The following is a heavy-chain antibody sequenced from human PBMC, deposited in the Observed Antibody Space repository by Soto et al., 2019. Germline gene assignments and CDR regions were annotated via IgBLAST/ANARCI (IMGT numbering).Heavy chain of an antibody. V-gene: IGHV1-69*01. CDR3: ARGKSVVTPLTSLYWYFDL. D-gene: IGHD2-21*02. CDR2: IIPIFGTA. Sequence: QVQLVQSGAEVKKPGSSVKVSCKASGGTFSSYAISWVRQAPGQGLEWMGGIIPIFGTANYAQKFQGRVTITADESTSTAYMELSSLRSEDTAVYYWARGKSVVTPLTSLYWYFDLWGRGTLVTVSS. CDR1: GGTFSSYA. J-gene: IGHJ2*01.